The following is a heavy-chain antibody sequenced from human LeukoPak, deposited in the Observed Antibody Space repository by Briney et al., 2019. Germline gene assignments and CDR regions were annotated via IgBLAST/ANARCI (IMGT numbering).Heavy chain of an antibody. Sequence: PGGTLRLSCAASGFTFSRYGMHWVRQAPGKGLEGVAVIWYDGSNKYYAESVKGRFTISRDNSKNTLYLQMNSLRAEDTAVYYCARGVVPSSMPCDYWGHGTLFTVSS. J-gene: IGHJ4*01. CDR3: ARGVVPSSMPCDY. D-gene: IGHD2-2*01. CDR2: IWYDGSNK. CDR1: GFTFSRYG. V-gene: IGHV3-33*01.